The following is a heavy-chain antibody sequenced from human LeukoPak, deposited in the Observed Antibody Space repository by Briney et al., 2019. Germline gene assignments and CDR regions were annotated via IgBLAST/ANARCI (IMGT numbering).Heavy chain of an antibody. J-gene: IGHJ4*02. CDR1: GGSISSSSYY. Sequence: PSETLSLTCTVSGGSISSSSYYWGWIRQPPGKGLEWIGEINHSGSTNYNPSLKSRVTILVDTSKNQFSLKLSSVTAADTAVYYCARCSGSPYWGQGTLVTVSS. D-gene: IGHD1-26*01. CDR2: INHSGST. CDR3: ARCSGSPY. V-gene: IGHV4-39*07.